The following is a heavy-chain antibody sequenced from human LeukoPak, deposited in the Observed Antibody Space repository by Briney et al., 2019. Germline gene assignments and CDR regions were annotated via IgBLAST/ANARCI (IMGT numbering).Heavy chain of an antibody. D-gene: IGHD5/OR15-5a*01. V-gene: IGHV4-59*02. CDR2: MYYSGST. J-gene: IGHJ5*02. CDR3: ARDLSTRYGFFDP. CDR1: GGSVSSYY. Sequence: SETLSLTCTVSGGSVSSYYWSWIRQPPGKGLEWIGYMYYSGSTNYNPSLKSRVTISEDTSKNQFSLKLSSVTAADTAVYYCARDLSTRYGFFDPWGQGTLVTVSS.